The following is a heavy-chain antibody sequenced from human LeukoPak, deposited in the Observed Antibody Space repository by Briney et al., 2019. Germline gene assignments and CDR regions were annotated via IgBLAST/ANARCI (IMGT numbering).Heavy chain of an antibody. CDR1: GASISTGGYY. D-gene: IGHD3-10*01. V-gene: IGHV4-61*08. J-gene: IGHJ4*02. CDR2: IYYTGSA. Sequence: SETLSLTCTFSGASISTGGYYWTWIRQPPGKALEWIGYIYYTGSAYYNPSLGGRVTLSVDTSKNQFSVKLSSVTAADTAVYYCARSRNYYGSGDYWGQGTLVTVSS. CDR3: ARSRNYYGSGDY.